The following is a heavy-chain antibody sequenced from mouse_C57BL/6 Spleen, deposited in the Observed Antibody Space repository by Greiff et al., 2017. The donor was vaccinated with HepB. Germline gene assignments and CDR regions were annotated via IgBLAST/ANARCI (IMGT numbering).Heavy chain of an antibody. CDR2: IRNKANGYTT. CDR1: GFTFTDYY. V-gene: IGHV7-3*01. Sequence: EVHLVESGGGLVQPGGSLSLSCAASGFTFTDYYMSWVRQPPGKALEWLGFIRNKANGYTTEYSASVKGRFTISRDNSQSILYLQMNALRAEDSATYYCARYQRQGNAMDYWGQGTSVTVSS. J-gene: IGHJ4*01. D-gene: IGHD3-2*01. CDR3: ARYQRQGNAMDY.